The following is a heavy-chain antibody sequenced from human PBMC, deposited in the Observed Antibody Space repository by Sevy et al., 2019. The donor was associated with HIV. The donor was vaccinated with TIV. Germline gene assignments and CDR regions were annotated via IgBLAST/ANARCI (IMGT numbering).Heavy chain of an antibody. Sequence: ASVKVSCKASGYIFTDYYIHWVRQAPGQGLECMARINSDSGVTNYAQKFQGEVTVTRDTSLSTAYLELTRLKSNDTAIYYCARLTTQPTSDLYGMDVWGQGTTVTVSS. D-gene: IGHD4-17*01. CDR1: GYIFTDYY. CDR3: ARLTTQPTSDLYGMDV. CDR2: INSDSGVT. V-gene: IGHV1-2*06. J-gene: IGHJ6*02.